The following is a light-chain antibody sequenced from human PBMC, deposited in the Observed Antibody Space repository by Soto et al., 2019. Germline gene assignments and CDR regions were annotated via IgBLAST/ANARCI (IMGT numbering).Light chain of an antibody. CDR1: QGIDNY. Sequence: DIQLTQSPSFLSASVGDRVTITCRASQGIDNYLAWYQQNLGKAPTLLIHSASTLESGVPSRFSGSGFGTEFTLTISSLQPEDSATYYCQQLNNVPLLYTFGQGTKLEIK. J-gene: IGKJ2*01. CDR2: SAS. V-gene: IGKV1-9*01. CDR3: QQLNNVPLLYT.